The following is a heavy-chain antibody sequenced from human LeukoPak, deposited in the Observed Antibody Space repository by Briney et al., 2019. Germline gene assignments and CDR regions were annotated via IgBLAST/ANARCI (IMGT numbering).Heavy chain of an antibody. D-gene: IGHD3-22*01. CDR1: GFTFTSYA. Sequence: GGSLRLSCAASGFTFTSYAMSWVRQAPGKGLEWVSAISGSGGRTYYADSVKGRFTISRDNSKNTLYLQMNSLRRAEDTAVYYCAQDPDYYDSNGYSRRWFDPWGQGTLVTVSS. J-gene: IGHJ5*02. CDR2: ISGSGGRT. CDR3: AQDPDYYDSNGYSRRWFDP. V-gene: IGHV3-23*01.